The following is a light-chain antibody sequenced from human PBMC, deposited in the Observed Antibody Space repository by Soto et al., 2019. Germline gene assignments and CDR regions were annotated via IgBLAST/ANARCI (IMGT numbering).Light chain of an antibody. J-gene: IGKJ1*01. CDR3: KVYGSFFKR. V-gene: IGKV3-20*01. CDR1: QSVSSNY. Sequence: EVVLTQSPGTLSLSPGERATLSCRASQSVSSNYLAWYQQKPGQAPRLLMYDASSRATGIPDRFSGSGSGTDFPLTICRLEPEHLVGYSWKVYGSFFKRIGQGTKVDIK. CDR2: DAS.